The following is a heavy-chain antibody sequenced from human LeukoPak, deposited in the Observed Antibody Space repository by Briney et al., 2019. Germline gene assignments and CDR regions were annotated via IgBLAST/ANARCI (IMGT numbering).Heavy chain of an antibody. D-gene: IGHD6-6*01. CDR2: IIPIFGTA. CDR3: ATREYSSSSSYYYYYMDV. V-gene: IGHV1-69*06. Sequence: SVKVSCKASGGTFSSYAISWVRQAPGQGLEWMGRIIPIFGTANYAQKFQGRVTMTEDTSTDTAYMELSSLRSEDTAVYYCATREYSSSSSYYYYYMDVWGKGTTVTVSS. CDR1: GGTFSSYA. J-gene: IGHJ6*03.